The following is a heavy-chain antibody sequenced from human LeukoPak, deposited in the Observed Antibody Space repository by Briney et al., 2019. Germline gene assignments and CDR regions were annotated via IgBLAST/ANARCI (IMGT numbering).Heavy chain of an antibody. CDR3: AVSYPAPYYYGSGICWFDP. V-gene: IGHV1-18*01. CDR2: ISAYNGNT. Sequence: ASVKVSCKASGYTFTSYGLSWVRQAPGQGLEWMGWISAYNGNTNYAQKFQGRVTITADESTSTAYMELSSLRSEDTAVYYCAVSYPAPYYYGSGICWFDPWGQGTLVTVSS. CDR1: GYTFTSYG. J-gene: IGHJ5*02. D-gene: IGHD3-10*01.